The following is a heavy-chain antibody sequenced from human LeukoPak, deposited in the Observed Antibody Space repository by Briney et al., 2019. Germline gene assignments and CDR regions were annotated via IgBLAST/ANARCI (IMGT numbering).Heavy chain of an antibody. CDR1: GFTFSSYA. D-gene: IGHD6-13*01. J-gene: IGHJ4*02. CDR3: AKDRGSWYFMGFDY. Sequence: GGSLRLSCAASGFTFSSYAMSWVRQAPGKGREWFSAIGGSGGSTDYADSVKGRFTISRDNSKNTLYPQTNRLRPEDPAVYYCAKDRGSWYFMGFDYWGQGPLVPVPS. V-gene: IGHV3-23*01. CDR2: IGGSGGST.